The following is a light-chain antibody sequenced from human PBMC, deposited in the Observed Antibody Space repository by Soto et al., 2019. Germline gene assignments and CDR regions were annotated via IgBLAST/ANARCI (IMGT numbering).Light chain of an antibody. CDR2: KTS. CDR3: QQYSSYSYT. V-gene: IGKV1-5*03. J-gene: IGKJ2*01. Sequence: DIQMTQSPSTLFASVGDRVTITCRASQSTSSWLAWYQQKPGKAPKLLIYKTSTLESGVPSRFSGSGGGTEFTLTIGCLQPDDFATYYCQQYSSYSYTFGQGTKLEIK. CDR1: QSTSSW.